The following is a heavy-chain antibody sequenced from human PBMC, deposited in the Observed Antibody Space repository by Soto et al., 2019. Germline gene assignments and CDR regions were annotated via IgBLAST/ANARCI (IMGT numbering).Heavy chain of an antibody. CDR2: IHSSGTT. CDR1: VGSVDNYH. Sequence: SETLSLTCTVSVGSVDNYHWSWIRRPPGRGLEWVGYIHSSGTTYYNPSLRSRITMSVDTSKNQFSLNLSSVTAADTAVYYCARDHKWDGMDVWGQGTTVTVSS. J-gene: IGHJ6*02. D-gene: IGHD1-26*01. V-gene: IGHV4-59*02. CDR3: ARDHKWDGMDV.